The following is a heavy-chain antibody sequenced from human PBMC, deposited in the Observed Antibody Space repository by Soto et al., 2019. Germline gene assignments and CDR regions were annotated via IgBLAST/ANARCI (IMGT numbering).Heavy chain of an antibody. D-gene: IGHD3-3*01. CDR1: GGSISSGGYY. CDR2: IYYSGST. Sequence: PSETLSPTCTVSGGSISSGGYYWSWIRQHPGKGLEWIGYIYYSGSTYYNPSLKSRVTISVDTSKNQFSLKLSSVTAADTAVYYCARVPLSDFWSGYPGGRFDYWGQGTLVTVSS. J-gene: IGHJ4*02. CDR3: ARVPLSDFWSGYPGGRFDY. V-gene: IGHV4-31*03.